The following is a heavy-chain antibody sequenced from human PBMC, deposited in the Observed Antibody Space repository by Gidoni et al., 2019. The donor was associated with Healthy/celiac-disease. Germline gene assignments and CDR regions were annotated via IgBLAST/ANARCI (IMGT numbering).Heavy chain of an antibody. CDR2: IYSGGST. V-gene: IGHV3-66*01. CDR1: GFTVSRNY. D-gene: IGHD2-2*01. Sequence: EVQLVESGGGLVQPGGSLRLDCAASGFTVSRNYMSWVRPAPGKGLEWVSVIYSGGSTYYADSVKGRFTISRDNSKNTLYLQMNSLRAEDTAVYYCARDDQSTFYYYYGMDVWGQGTTVTVSS. J-gene: IGHJ6*02. CDR3: ARDDQSTFYYYYGMDV.